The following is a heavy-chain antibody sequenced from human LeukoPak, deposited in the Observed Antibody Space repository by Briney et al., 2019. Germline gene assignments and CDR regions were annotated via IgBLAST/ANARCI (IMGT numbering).Heavy chain of an antibody. Sequence: TSVKVSCKASGFTFTSSAVQWVRQARGQRLEWIGWIVVGSGNTNYAQKFQERVTITRDMSTSTAYMELSSLRSEDTAVYYCAAGMVLLGSRSPYFDYWGQGTLVTVSS. CDR1: GFTFTSSA. CDR3: AAGMVLLGSRSPYFDY. CDR2: IVVGSGNT. D-gene: IGHD3-16*02. J-gene: IGHJ4*02. V-gene: IGHV1-58*01.